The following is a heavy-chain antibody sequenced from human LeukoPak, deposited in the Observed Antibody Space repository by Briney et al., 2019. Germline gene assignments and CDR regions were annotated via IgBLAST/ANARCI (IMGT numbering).Heavy chain of an antibody. D-gene: IGHD2-2*01. J-gene: IGHJ3*02. CDR2: IYYSGST. V-gene: IGHV4-34*09. Sequence: SETLSLTCAVYGGSFSGYYWSWIRQPPGKGLEWIGCIYYSGSTYYNPSLKSRVTMSVDTSEKQFSLKLTSVTAADTAVYYCARDLPAAGLDAFDIWGQGTMVTVSS. CDR1: GGSFSGYY. CDR3: ARDLPAAGLDAFDI.